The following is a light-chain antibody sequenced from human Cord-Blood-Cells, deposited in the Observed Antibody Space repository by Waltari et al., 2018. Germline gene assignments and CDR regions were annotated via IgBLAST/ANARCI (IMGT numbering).Light chain of an antibody. J-gene: IGKJ5*01. CDR3: QQSYSTSIT. CDR1: QSISSY. V-gene: IGKV1-39*01. CDR2: AAS. Sequence: DIQRSQSPSSLSASVGDRVTITCRASQSISSYLNWYQQKPGKAPKLLIYAASSLQSGVPSRFSGSGSGTDFTLTISSLQPEDFATYYCQQSYSTSITFRQGTRLEIK.